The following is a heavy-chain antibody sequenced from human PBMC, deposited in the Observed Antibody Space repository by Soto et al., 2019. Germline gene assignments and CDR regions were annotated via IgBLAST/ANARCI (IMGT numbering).Heavy chain of an antibody. CDR2: ISGSGGST. CDR3: AKALVGYSSSWYTDLGYFQH. Sequence: GGSLRLSCAASGFTFSSYAMSWVRQAPGKGLEWVSAISGSGGSTYYADSVKGRFTISRDNSKNTLYLQMNSLRAEDTAVYYCAKALVGYSSSWYTDLGYFQHWGQGTLVTVSS. J-gene: IGHJ1*01. V-gene: IGHV3-23*01. CDR1: GFTFSSYA. D-gene: IGHD6-13*01.